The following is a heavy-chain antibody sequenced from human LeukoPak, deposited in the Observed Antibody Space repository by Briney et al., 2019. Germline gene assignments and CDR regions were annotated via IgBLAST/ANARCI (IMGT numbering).Heavy chain of an antibody. CDR1: GGSISSSSYY. Sequence: SETLSLTCTVSGGSISSSSYYWGWIRQPPGKGLEWIGSIYYSGSTYYNPSLKSRVTISVDTSKNQFSLKLSSVTAADTAVYYCARGTYYYDSSGYYYSAFDIWGQGTMVTVSS. J-gene: IGHJ3*02. CDR2: IYYSGST. CDR3: ARGTYYYDSSGYYYSAFDI. D-gene: IGHD3-22*01. V-gene: IGHV4-39*07.